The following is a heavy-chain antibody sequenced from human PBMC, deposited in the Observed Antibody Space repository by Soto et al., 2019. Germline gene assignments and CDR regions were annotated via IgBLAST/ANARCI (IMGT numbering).Heavy chain of an antibody. CDR3: ARDPYCGGDGYGADYAMDV. J-gene: IGHJ6*02. CDR1: GFTFSSYA. CDR2: ISYDGSNE. V-gene: IGHV3-30-3*01. Sequence: QVQLVESGGGVVQPGRSLRLSCAASGFTFSSYAMHWVRQAPGKGLEWVAIISYDGSNEYYADSVKGRFTISRDNSKNTLYLQMNTLRAEDTAVYYCARDPYCGGDGYGADYAMDVWGQGTTVTVSS. D-gene: IGHD2-21*02.